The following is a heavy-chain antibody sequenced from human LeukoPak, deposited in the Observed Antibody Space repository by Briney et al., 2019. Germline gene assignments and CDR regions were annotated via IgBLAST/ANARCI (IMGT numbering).Heavy chain of an antibody. CDR3: AREGGGAAGLDY. Sequence: GASVKVSCKASGYTFTSYYIHWVRQAPGQGLEWMGIINPSGVSTSYAQKFQGRVTMTRDTSTSTVYMDLSSLRSEDTAVYYCAREGGGAAGLDYSGQGTLVTVSS. V-gene: IGHV1-46*01. CDR2: INPSGVST. J-gene: IGHJ4*02. CDR1: GYTFTSYY. D-gene: IGHD6-13*01.